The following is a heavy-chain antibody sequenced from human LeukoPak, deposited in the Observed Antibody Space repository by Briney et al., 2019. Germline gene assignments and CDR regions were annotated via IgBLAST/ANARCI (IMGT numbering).Heavy chain of an antibody. CDR3: ARPYDSSGNDAFDI. CDR1: GYTFTSYG. Sequence: GASVKVSCEASGYTFTSYGISWVRQAPGQGLEWMGWISAYNGNTNYAQKLQGRVTMTTDTSTSTAYMELRSLRSDDTAVYYCARPYDSSGNDAFDIWGQGTMVTVSS. D-gene: IGHD3-22*01. J-gene: IGHJ3*02. CDR2: ISAYNGNT. V-gene: IGHV1-18*01.